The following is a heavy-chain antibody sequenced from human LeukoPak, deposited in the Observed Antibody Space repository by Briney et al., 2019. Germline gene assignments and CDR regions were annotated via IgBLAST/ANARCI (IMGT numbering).Heavy chain of an antibody. CDR2: IYYSGST. J-gene: IGHJ3*02. Sequence: PSETLSLTCTVSGASISSYYWSWIRQPPGKGLEWIGSIYYSGSTYYNPSLKSRVTISVDTSKNQFSLKLSSVTAADTAVYYCARPYCSGGSCYSGDAFDIWGQGTMVTVSS. V-gene: IGHV4-59*05. D-gene: IGHD2-15*01. CDR1: GASISSYY. CDR3: ARPYCSGGSCYSGDAFDI.